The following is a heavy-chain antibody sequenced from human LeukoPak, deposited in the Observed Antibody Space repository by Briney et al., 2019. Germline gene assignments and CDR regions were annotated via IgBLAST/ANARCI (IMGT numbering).Heavy chain of an antibody. CDR2: IYYSGST. J-gene: IGHJ5*02. D-gene: IGHD6-13*01. CDR1: GGSISSSSYY. Sequence: KPSETLSLTCTVSGGSISSSSYYWGWIRQPPGKGLEWIGSIYYSGSTYYNPSLKSRVTISVDTSKNQFSLKLSSVTAADTAVYYCARHCYSSSWAYNWFDPWGQGTLVTVSS. CDR3: ARHCYSSSWAYNWFDP. V-gene: IGHV4-39*01.